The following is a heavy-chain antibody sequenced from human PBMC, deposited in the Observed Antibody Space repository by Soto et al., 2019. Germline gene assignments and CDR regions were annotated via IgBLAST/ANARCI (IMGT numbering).Heavy chain of an antibody. CDR3: ARVGGFGATTIDY. D-gene: IGHD3-10*01. J-gene: IGHJ4*02. Sequence: QVQLQESGPGLVKPSQTLSLTYTVSGGSISSGDYYWSWIRQPPGKGLEWIGYIYYSGSTYYNPSLNGRVTISVDTSKTQCSLKLSSVTAADTAVYYCARVGGFGATTIDYWGQGTLVTVSS. CDR1: GGSISSGDYY. CDR2: IYYSGST. V-gene: IGHV4-30-4*01.